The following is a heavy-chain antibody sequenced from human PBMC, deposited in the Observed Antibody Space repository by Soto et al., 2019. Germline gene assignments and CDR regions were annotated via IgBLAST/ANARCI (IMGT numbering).Heavy chain of an antibody. J-gene: IGHJ4*02. V-gene: IGHV2-26*01. CDR2: IFSNEEK. CDR3: ARIRDEVCSGGSCYYYFDY. D-gene: IGHD2-15*01. CDR1: GFSLSNARMG. Sequence: QVTSKESGPVLVKPTETLTLTCTVSGFSLSNARMGVSWIRQPPGKALEWLAHIFSNEEKSYSASLKSRLTIYRDSSNSQVVLTMTNMDPVDTATYYCARIRDEVCSGGSCYYYFDYWGQGTLVTVSS.